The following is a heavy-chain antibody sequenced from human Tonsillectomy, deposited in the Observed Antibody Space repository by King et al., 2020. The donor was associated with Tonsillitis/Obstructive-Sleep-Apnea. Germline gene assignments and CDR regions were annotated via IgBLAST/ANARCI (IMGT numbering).Heavy chain of an antibody. D-gene: IGHD6-19*01. Sequence: VQLVESGGGLVQPGGSLRLSCAASGFTFSSYAMSWVRQAPGKGLEWVSAISGSGGSTYYADSVKGRFTISRDNSKNTLYLQMNSLRAEDTAVYYCAKVGYSSGWPYWYFDLWGRGTLVTVSS. J-gene: IGHJ2*01. CDR2: ISGSGGST. CDR3: AKVGYSSGWPYWYFDL. CDR1: GFTFSSYA. V-gene: IGHV3-23*04.